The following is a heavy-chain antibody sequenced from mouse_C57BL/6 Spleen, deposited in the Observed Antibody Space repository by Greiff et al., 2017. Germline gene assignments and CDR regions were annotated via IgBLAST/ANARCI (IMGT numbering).Heavy chain of an antibody. J-gene: IGHJ2*01. CDR3: AGAVVATGYFDY. CDR2: IDPSDSYT. V-gene: IGHV1-50*01. CDR1: GYTFTSYW. Sequence: QVQLQQPGAELVKPGASVKLSCKASGYTFTSYWMQWVKQRPGQGLEWIGEIDPSDSYTNYNQKFKGKATLPVDTSSSTAYMQLSSLTSEDSAVYYCAGAVVATGYFDYWGQGTTLTVSS. D-gene: IGHD1-1*01.